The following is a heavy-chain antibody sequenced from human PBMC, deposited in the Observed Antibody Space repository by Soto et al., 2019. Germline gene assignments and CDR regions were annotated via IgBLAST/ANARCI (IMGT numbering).Heavy chain of an antibody. V-gene: IGHV4-61*01. D-gene: IGHD3-10*01. CDR2: IYYSGST. CDR3: ARANYGSGRHWFGP. Sequence: QVQLQESGPGLVKPSETLSLTCTVSGGSVSSGSYYWSWIRQPPGKGLEWIGYIYYSGSTNYNPSLKSRCTRSVDTPKNQFSLKLSSLTAADTAVYYCARANYGSGRHWFGPWGQGTLVTVSS. J-gene: IGHJ5*02. CDR1: GGSVSSGSYY.